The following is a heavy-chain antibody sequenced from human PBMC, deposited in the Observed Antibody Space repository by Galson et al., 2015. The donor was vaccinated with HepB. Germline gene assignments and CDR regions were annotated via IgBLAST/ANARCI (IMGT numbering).Heavy chain of an antibody. CDR2: ISYDGSYK. Sequence: SLRLSCAASGFTFDRHGMHWVRQTPGKGLEWVAVISYDGSYKSYGDSVKGRFTISRDNSKNTLDLQMNSLTVEDTGVCFCVRDPWNDVGPIHWGQGSLVTVSS. V-gene: IGHV3-30*03. J-gene: IGHJ4*02. CDR1: GFTFDRHG. CDR3: VRDPWNDVGPIH. D-gene: IGHD1-1*01.